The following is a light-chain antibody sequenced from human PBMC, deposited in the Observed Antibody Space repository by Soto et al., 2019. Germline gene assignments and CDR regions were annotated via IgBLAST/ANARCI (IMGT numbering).Light chain of an antibody. Sequence: QAVVTQPPSVSGAPGQRVTISCTGSSSNIGTGYDVHWYQQPPGTAPKLLIYGNSNRPSGVPDRFSGSKSGTSASLAITGLQAEDEADYYCQSFDSSRFYVFGTGTKLTVL. CDR1: SSNIGTGYD. CDR2: GNS. CDR3: QSFDSSRFYV. V-gene: IGLV1-40*01. J-gene: IGLJ1*01.